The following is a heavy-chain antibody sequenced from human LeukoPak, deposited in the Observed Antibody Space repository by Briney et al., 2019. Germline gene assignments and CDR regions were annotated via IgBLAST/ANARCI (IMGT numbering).Heavy chain of an antibody. V-gene: IGHV4-34*01. CDR1: GGSFSGYY. J-gene: IGHJ4*02. Sequence: KPSETLSLTCAVYGGSFSGYYWSWIRQPPGKGLEWIGEINHSGSTNYNPSLKSRVTISVDTSKNQFSLKLSSVTAADTAVYYCAREGYCSSTSCPGFDYWGQGTLVTVSS. CDR2: INHSGST. CDR3: AREGYCSSTSCPGFDY. D-gene: IGHD2-2*01.